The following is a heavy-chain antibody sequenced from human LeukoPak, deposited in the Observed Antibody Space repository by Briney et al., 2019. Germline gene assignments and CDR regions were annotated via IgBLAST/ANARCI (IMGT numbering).Heavy chain of an antibody. V-gene: IGHV3-23*01. J-gene: IGHJ4*02. CDR3: AKGSGQIQLWSNFDY. D-gene: IGHD5-18*01. Sequence: PGGSLRLSCAASGFTFSTYAMSWVRQAPGKGLEWVSGISGGGGSSYYADSVKGRFSISRDNSKNTLYLQMNSLRAEDTAVYYCAKGSGQIQLWSNFDYWGQGTLVTLSS. CDR1: GFTFSTYA. CDR2: ISGGGGSS.